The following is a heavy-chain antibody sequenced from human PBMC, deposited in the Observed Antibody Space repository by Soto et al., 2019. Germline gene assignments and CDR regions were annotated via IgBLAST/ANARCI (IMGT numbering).Heavy chain of an antibody. J-gene: IGHJ4*02. Sequence: QVQLQESGPGXVKXSXXXSLTCTVSGDSIGTGGYYWDWIRQHPGKGPEWIGYIHYSGRTYYNPSLKSRLTISLDTSKNQFSLHLSSVTAADTAVYYCATNHDDISGRTPLLFDSWGQGTLVTVSS. CDR1: GDSIGTGGYY. CDR2: IHYSGRT. CDR3: ATNHDDISGRTPLLFDS. D-gene: IGHD3-22*01. V-gene: IGHV4-31*03.